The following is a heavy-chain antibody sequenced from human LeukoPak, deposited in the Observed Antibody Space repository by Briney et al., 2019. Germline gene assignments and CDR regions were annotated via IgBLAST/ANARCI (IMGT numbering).Heavy chain of an antibody. Sequence: GGSLRLSCAASGFSFSNYGMHWVRQAPGKGLEWVAFIRFDGTDEFYADSVKGRFTISRDNSQNTVSLQVNNLRTEDTAFYYCAKTSLSDASGYYYYMDVWGKGTTVTVSS. D-gene: IGHD3-3*01. V-gene: IGHV3-30*02. CDR1: GFSFSNYG. CDR2: IRFDGTDE. J-gene: IGHJ6*03. CDR3: AKTSLSDASGYYYYMDV.